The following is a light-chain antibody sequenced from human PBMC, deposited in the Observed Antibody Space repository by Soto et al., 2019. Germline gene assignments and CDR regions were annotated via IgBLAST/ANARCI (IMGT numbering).Light chain of an antibody. CDR2: DAS. Sequence: EIVLTQSPATLSLSPGERATLSCRASQSVSSYLAWYQQKPGQAPRLLIYDASNRATGIPVRFSGSWSGTDFTLTISSLEPEDFAVYYCQQRSNWPLTFGGGTKVEIK. J-gene: IGKJ4*01. V-gene: IGKV3-11*01. CDR3: QQRSNWPLT. CDR1: QSVSSY.